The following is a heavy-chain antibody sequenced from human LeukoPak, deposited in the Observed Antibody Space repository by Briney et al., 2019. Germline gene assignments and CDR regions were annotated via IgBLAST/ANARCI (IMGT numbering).Heavy chain of an antibody. CDR2: IYITVST. CDR3: ARGRGYYQDY. J-gene: IGHJ4*02. V-gene: IGHV4-4*07. Sequence: SETLSLTCTVSSGSFSSYYWNWIRQPAGKGLEWIGRIYITVSTNYNPSLKSRVTMSVDTSKNQFSLKLSSMTAADTAVYYCARGRGYYQDYWGQGTLVTVSS. D-gene: IGHD3-22*01. CDR1: SGSFSSYY.